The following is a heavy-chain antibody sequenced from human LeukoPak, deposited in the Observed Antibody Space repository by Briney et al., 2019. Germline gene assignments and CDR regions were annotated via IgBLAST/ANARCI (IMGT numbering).Heavy chain of an antibody. V-gene: IGHV3-33*08. Sequence: GRSLSLSCAASGFTFSTHGMHWVRQAPGKGLEWVAVIWYDETNKYHADSVKGRFTISRDNSKNTLYLQMNSLTAEDTAVYYCARDEGYYFDYWGQGTLVTVSS. CDR3: ARDEGYYFDY. CDR2: IWYDETNK. CDR1: GFTFSTHG. J-gene: IGHJ4*02.